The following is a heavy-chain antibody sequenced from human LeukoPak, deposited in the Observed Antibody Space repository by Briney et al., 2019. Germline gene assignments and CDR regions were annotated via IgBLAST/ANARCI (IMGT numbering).Heavy chain of an antibody. V-gene: IGHV3-21*06. CDR3: ATETNGXXYDX. J-gene: IGHJ4*02. CDR2: IGPTGSDR. Sequence: GESLKISCTASGLTFSTSGFNWVRQAPGKGLEWVASIGPTGSDRYHADSIKGRFTISRDNANNFLYLQMNSLRAEDTAVYYCATETNGXXYDXWGQGTLLTVSS. D-gene: IGHD1-14*01. CDR1: GLTFSTSG.